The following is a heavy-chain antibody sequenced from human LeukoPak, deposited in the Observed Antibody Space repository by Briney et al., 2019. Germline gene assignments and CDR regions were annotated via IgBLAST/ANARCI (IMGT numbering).Heavy chain of an antibody. D-gene: IGHD4-17*01. Sequence: GGSLRLSCAASGFTFSNYGMHWVRQAPGKGLEWVAVISYDGSYKYYADSVKGRFTISRDNSKNTLCLQMNSLRAEDTAVYYCAKVGDYGDYALDYWGQGTLVTVSS. CDR2: ISYDGSYK. CDR1: GFTFSNYG. J-gene: IGHJ4*02. V-gene: IGHV3-30*18. CDR3: AKVGDYGDYALDY.